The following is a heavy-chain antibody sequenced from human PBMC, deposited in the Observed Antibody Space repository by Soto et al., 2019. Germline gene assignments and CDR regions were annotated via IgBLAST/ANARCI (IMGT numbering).Heavy chain of an antibody. CDR2: INPNSGGT. J-gene: IGHJ5*02. V-gene: IGHV1-2*04. CDR1: GYTFTGYY. CDR3: AREIIVVAVHNWFDP. Sequence: QVQLVQSGAEVKKPGASVKVSCKASGYTFTGYYMHWVRQAPGQGLEWMGWINPNSGGTNYAQKFQGWVTMTRDTSISTAYMELSRLRSDDTAVYYCAREIIVVAVHNWFDPWGQGTLVTVSS. D-gene: IGHD6-19*01.